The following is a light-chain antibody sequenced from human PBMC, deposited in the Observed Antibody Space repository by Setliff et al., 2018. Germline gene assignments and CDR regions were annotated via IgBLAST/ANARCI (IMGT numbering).Light chain of an antibody. CDR2: EVS. J-gene: IGLJ1*01. V-gene: IGLV2-14*01. CDR3: SSFMSGYTYV. CDR1: SSDVGGYNY. Sequence: SVLTQPASVSGSPGQSITISCTGTSSDVGGYNYVSWYQQLPGKAPKLMIYEVSNRPSGVSNRFSGSKSGNTASLTISGLQTEDEADYYCSSFMSGYTYVFGTGTKVTVL.